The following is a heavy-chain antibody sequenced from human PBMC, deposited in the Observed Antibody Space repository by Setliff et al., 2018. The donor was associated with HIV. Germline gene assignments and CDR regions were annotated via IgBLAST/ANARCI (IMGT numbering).Heavy chain of an antibody. Sequence: GGSLRLSCAASGFTFSNYAMSWVRQAPGKGLEWVSATSGSGRSTYYADSVKGRFTISRDNAKNSLYLQMNSLRAEDTAVYYCARERIAVAGTLYYYYGMDVWGQGTTVTVSS. CDR3: ARERIAVAGTLYYYYGMDV. D-gene: IGHD6-19*01. CDR2: TSGSGRST. V-gene: IGHV3-23*01. CDR1: GFTFSNYA. J-gene: IGHJ6*02.